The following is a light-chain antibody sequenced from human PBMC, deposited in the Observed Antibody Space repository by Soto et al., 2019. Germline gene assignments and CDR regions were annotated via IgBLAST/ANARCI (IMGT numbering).Light chain of an antibody. Sequence: QSALTQPASMSGSPGQSITISCTGTSSDVGGYDYVSWYQQLPGKAPKLLIYDVNNRPSGVSHRCSGSKSGNTASLTISGLQAEYESDYYCSSYTGSSTFVFGTGTKVTVL. CDR1: SSDVGGYDY. CDR3: SSYTGSSTFV. J-gene: IGLJ1*01. V-gene: IGLV2-14*01. CDR2: DVN.